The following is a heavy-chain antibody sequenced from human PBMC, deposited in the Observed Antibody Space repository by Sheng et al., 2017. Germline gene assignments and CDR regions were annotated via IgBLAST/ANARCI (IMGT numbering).Heavy chain of an antibody. CDR3: ARDISSDY. CDR2: ITSGSSYI. J-gene: IGHJ4*02. V-gene: IGHV3-21*01. Sequence: EVQLVESGGGLVKPGGSLRLSCAASGFSFSSYTMNWVRQAPGKGLEWVSSITSGSSYIYYADSVKGRFTISRDNPKNSLYLQMNSLRVEDTAVYYCARDISSDYWGQGTLVTVS. CDR1: GFSFSSYT.